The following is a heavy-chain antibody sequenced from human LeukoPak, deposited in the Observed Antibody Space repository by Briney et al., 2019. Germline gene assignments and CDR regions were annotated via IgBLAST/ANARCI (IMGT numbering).Heavy chain of an antibody. V-gene: IGHV3-66*01. CDR2: IYSGGST. CDR1: GFTVSSNY. J-gene: IGHJ3*02. Sequence: GGSLRLSCAASGFTVSSNYMSWVRQAPGKGLEWVSLIYSGGSTYYADSVKGRFTISRDNSKNTLYLQMNSLRAEDTAVYYCARVMVKWGLAFDIWGQGTMVTVSS. D-gene: IGHD5-18*01. CDR3: ARVMVKWGLAFDI.